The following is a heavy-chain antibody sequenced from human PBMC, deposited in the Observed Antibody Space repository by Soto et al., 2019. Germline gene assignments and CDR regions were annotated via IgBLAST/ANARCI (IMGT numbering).Heavy chain of an antibody. CDR2: IYYSGST. CDR3: ARRLYYDSSGFEGGGMDV. V-gene: IGHV4-59*12. CDR1: GGSISSYY. D-gene: IGHD3-22*01. Sequence: SETLSLTCTVSGGSISSYYWSWIRQPPGKGLEWIGYIYYSGSTNYNPSLKSRVTISVDKPKNQFSLKLSSVTAADTAVYYCARRLYYDSSGFEGGGMDVWGQGTTVTVSS. J-gene: IGHJ6*02.